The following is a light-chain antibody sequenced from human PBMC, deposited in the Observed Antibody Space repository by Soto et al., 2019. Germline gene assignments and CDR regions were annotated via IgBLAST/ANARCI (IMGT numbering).Light chain of an antibody. V-gene: IGKV3-20*01. J-gene: IGKJ1*01. CDR3: QQYGSSPWT. CDR1: QSVSSSY. CDR2: GAS. Sequence: EIVLTQSPGTLSLSLAERATLSCRASQSVSSSYLAWYQQKPGQAPRPLIYGASSRAIGIPDRFSGSGSGTDFTLTISRLEPEDFAMYYSQQYGSSPWTVGQGTKVEIK.